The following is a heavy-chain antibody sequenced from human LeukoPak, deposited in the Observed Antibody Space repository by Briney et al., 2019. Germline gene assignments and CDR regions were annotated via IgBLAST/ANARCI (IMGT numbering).Heavy chain of an antibody. CDR3: ARDSGSGWSFDY. J-gene: IGHJ4*02. Sequence: SETLSLTRTVPGGSLSSFYWGWIRQPPGEGLGWVGYIYYSGSTNYNPSLKSRVTMSVDTSKNQFSLKLSSVTAADTAVYYCARDSGSGWSFDYWGQGTLVTVSS. CDR1: GGSLSSFY. CDR2: IYYSGST. D-gene: IGHD6-13*01. V-gene: IGHV4-59*12.